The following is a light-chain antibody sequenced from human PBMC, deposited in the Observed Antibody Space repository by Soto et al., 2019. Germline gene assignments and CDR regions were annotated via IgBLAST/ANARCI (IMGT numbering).Light chain of an antibody. V-gene: IGKV3-15*01. CDR1: QSVGSN. J-gene: IGKJ1*01. CDR3: QQYNNWPPDRT. CDR2: GAS. Sequence: EIVMTQSPATLSVSPGERATLSCRASQSVGSNLAWYQQKPGQAPRLLIYGASTRATGIPARFSGSWSGTEFTLPISSLQSEDFAIYFCQQYNNWPPDRTFGQGTKVEIK.